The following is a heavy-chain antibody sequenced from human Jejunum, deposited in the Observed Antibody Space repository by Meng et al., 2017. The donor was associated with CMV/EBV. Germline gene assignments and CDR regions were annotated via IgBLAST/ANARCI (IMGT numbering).Heavy chain of an antibody. CDR1: D. CDR3: ARDRGIGSTWYWQFDI. V-gene: IGHV3-30*04. J-gene: IGHJ2*01. Sequence: DRQWGGKGKGKGVEGGAVSQYDGRNENYEETEKGRFKISRDNYKKALFLEMRSLRVEDTAVYYCARDRGIGSTWYWQFDIWGRGTLVTVSS. D-gene: IGHD3-3*02. CDR2: SQYDGRNE.